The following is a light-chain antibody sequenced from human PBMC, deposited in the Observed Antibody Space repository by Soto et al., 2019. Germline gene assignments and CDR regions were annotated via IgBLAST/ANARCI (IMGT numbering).Light chain of an antibody. J-gene: IGKJ1*01. CDR3: QQYGSSPGT. Sequence: EIVLTQSPGTLSLSPGERATLSCRASQSVSSSYLAWYQQKPGQAPRLLTYGASSRATGIPVRFSGSGSGADFNLPISRLEPEDCAVYYCQQYGSSPGTFCQGTKVEIK. V-gene: IGKV3-20*01. CDR1: QSVSSSY. CDR2: GAS.